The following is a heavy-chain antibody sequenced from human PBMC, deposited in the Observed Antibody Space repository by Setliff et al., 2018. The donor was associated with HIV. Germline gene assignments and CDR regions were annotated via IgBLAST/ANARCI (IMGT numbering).Heavy chain of an antibody. V-gene: IGHV4-39*07. CDR2: IYHTGIT. Sequence: SETLSLTCTVSGGSITRTPYYWGWIRQPPGKGLEWIGSIYHTGITYDNPSLKSRVTISVDKSKNQLSLSLDSVTAADTAVYYCATDPKGDGWAYFDSWGQGTLVTVSS. CDR3: ATDPKGDGWAYFDS. CDR1: GGSITRTPYY. D-gene: IGHD6-19*01. J-gene: IGHJ4*02.